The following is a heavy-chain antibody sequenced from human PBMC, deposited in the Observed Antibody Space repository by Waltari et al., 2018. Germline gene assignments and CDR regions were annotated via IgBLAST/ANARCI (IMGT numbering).Heavy chain of an antibody. J-gene: IGHJ4*02. Sequence: EVQLVESGGGLVQPGGSLRLSCAGSGFSFNNYWMSWLRQAPGKGREWVAHIKQDGSEIYYVDSLKGRFSISRDNAKKSLYLQMNSLRGDDTAVFYCVTWGDLGNFWGQGTLVTVSA. CDR3: VTWGDLGNF. CDR1: GFSFNNYW. D-gene: IGHD7-27*01. V-gene: IGHV3-7*01. CDR2: IKQDGSEI.